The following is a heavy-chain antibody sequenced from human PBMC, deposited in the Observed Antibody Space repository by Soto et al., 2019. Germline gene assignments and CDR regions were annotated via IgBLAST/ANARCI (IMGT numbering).Heavy chain of an antibody. CDR1: VYNITSYG. CDR2: XXAXXGXT. D-gene: IGHD1-20*01. CDR3: ATDRYPPPSNWFDP. Sequence: SAQVTWKDSVYNITSYGRSSVRQAIGQGLEWXGWXXAXXGXTXXXQXXRGRVSMTTDTSTSTAYMKLTSLRSDDTAVYYCATDRYPPPSNWFDPWGQGTLVTVSS. V-gene: IGHV1-18*01. J-gene: IGHJ5*02.